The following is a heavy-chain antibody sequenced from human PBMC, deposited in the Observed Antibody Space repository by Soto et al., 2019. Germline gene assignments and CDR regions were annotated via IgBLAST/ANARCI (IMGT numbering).Heavy chain of an antibody. CDR3: ARDHLLVGATGASDI. CDR2: INHSGST. CDR1: GGSFSGYY. D-gene: IGHD1-26*01. Sequence: SETLSLTCAVYGGSFSGYYWSWIRQPPGKGLEWIGEINHSGSTNYNPSLKSRVTISVDTSKNQFSLKLSSVTAADTAVYYCARDHLLVGATGASDIWGQGTMVT. J-gene: IGHJ3*02. V-gene: IGHV4-34*01.